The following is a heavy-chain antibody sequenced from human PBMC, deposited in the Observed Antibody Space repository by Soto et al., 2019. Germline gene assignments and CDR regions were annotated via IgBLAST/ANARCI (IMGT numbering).Heavy chain of an antibody. D-gene: IGHD3-3*01. CDR2: INPNSGNT. J-gene: IGHJ4*02. Sequence: GSSVKVSCKASGYTFTGYYMPWVRQAPGQGLEWMGWINPNSGNTSYAQNFQGRVTMTGDTSISTAYMELSRLRSEDTAVYYCAAVPVLRFLNWLPAYFDYWGQGTLVTVSS. CDR1: GYTFTGYY. CDR3: AAVPVLRFLNWLPAYFDY. V-gene: IGHV1-2*02.